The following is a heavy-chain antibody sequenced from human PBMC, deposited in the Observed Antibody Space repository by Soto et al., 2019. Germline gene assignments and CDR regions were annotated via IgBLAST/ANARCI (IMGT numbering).Heavy chain of an antibody. CDR1: GDTFTNYW. D-gene: IGHD3-22*01. J-gene: IGHJ4*02. CDR3: ARQIYDSDTGPNFQYYFDS. CDR2: IDPSDSST. Sequence: GESLKISCQGSGDTFTNYWITWVRQMPGKGLEWVGRIDPSDSSTNYSPSFRGHVTISVTKSITTVFLQWSSLRASDTAMYYCARQIYDSDTGPNFQYYFDSWGQGTPVTVSS. V-gene: IGHV5-10-1*01.